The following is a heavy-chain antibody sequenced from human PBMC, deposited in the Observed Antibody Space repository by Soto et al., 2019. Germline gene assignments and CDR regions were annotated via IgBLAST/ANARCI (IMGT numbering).Heavy chain of an antibody. Sequence: QVQLVESGGGVVQPGRSLRLSCAASGFTFSSYGMHWVRQAPGKGLEWVAVISYDGSNKYYADSVKGRFTISRDNSKNTLYLQMNSLRAEDTVVYYCAKDQTLHCSSTSCYVSWFDPWGQGTLVTVSS. V-gene: IGHV3-30*18. D-gene: IGHD2-2*01. CDR2: ISYDGSNK. CDR1: GFTFSSYG. CDR3: AKDQTLHCSSTSCYVSWFDP. J-gene: IGHJ5*02.